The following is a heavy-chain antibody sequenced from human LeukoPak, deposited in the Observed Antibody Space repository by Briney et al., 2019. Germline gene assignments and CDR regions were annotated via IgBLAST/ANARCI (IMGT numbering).Heavy chain of an antibody. D-gene: IGHD3-10*01. V-gene: IGHV4-59*01. CDR1: GGSISSYY. CDR3: ARAYGSGKFFWFDP. CDR2: IYYSGST. J-gene: IGHJ5*02. Sequence: NPSETLSLTCTVSGGSISSYYWSWIRQPPGKGLEWIGYIYYSGSTNYNPSLKSRVTISVDTSKNQFSLKLSSVTAADTAVYYCARAYGSGKFFWFDPWGQGTLVTVSS.